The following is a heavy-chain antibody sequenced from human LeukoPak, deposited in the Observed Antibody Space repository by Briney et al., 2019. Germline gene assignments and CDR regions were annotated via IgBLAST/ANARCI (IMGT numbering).Heavy chain of an antibody. CDR3: ARGQWQWLVFFDY. D-gene: IGHD6-19*01. CDR2: INHSGST. Sequence: PSETLSLTCAAYGGSFSGYYWSWIRQPPGKGLEWIGEINHSGSTNYNPSLKSRVTISVDTSKNQFSLKLSSVTAADTAVYYCARGQWQWLVFFDYWGQGTLVTVSS. V-gene: IGHV4-34*01. J-gene: IGHJ4*02. CDR1: GGSFSGYY.